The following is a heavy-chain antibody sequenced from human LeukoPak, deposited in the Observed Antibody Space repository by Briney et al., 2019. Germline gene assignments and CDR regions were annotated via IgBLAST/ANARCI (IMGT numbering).Heavy chain of an antibody. J-gene: IGHJ3*02. CDR1: GFIFSNYW. Sequence: GGSLRLSCSASGFIFSNYWVYWVRQAPGKGLVCVSRINGDGSNTNYADSVKGRFTISRDNAKNTLYLQMNSLRAEDTAVYYCARVRVGALDAFDIWGQGRMVTVSS. D-gene: IGHD1-26*01. CDR3: ARVRVGALDAFDI. CDR2: INGDGSNT. V-gene: IGHV3-74*01.